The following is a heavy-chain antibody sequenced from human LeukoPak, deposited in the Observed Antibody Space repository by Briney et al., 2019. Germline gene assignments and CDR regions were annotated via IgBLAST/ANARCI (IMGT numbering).Heavy chain of an antibody. CDR3: AKDLKSSGWDFDY. J-gene: IGHJ4*02. CDR1: GFTFNTYA. Sequence: GGSLRLSCAASGFTFNTYAMSWVRRAPGKGLEWVSAIGTAGDNTYYADSVKGRFTISRDNSKSTLYLQMDSLRAEDTAVYYYAKDLKSSGWDFDYWGQGTLVTVSS. CDR2: IGTAGDNT. D-gene: IGHD6-19*01. V-gene: IGHV3-23*01.